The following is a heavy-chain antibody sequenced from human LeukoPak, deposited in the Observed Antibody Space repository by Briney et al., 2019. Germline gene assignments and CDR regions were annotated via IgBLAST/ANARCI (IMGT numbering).Heavy chain of an antibody. CDR2: IYYSGST. CDR1: GGSISSSSYY. Sequence: SETLSLTCTVSGGSISSSSYYWGWIRQPPGKGLEWIGSIYYSGSTYYNPSLKGRVTISVDTSKNQFSLKLSSVTAADTAVYYCARNGGNSDYDYWGQGTLVTVSA. D-gene: IGHD4-23*01. CDR3: ARNGGNSDYDY. V-gene: IGHV4-39*07. J-gene: IGHJ4*02.